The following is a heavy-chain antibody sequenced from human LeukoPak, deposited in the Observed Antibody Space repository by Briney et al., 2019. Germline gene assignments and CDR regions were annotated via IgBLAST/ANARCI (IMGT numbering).Heavy chain of an antibody. V-gene: IGHV1-18*01. Sequence: ASVKVSCKASGYTFTSYGISWVRQAPGQGLEWMGWINAYNGNTNYAQKLQGRVTMTTDTSTSTAYMELRSLRSEDTAVYYCARLTYYDFWSGYYTGNDAFDIWGQGTMVTVSS. CDR1: GYTFTSYG. CDR3: ARLTYYDFWSGYYTGNDAFDI. J-gene: IGHJ3*02. D-gene: IGHD3-3*01. CDR2: INAYNGNT.